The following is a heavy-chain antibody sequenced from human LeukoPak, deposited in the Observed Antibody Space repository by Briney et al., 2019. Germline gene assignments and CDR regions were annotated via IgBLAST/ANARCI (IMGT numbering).Heavy chain of an antibody. V-gene: IGHV3-43*01. CDR3: AKDGDTSIYYGMDV. Sequence: GGSLRLSCAASGFTFDDYTMHWVRQAPGKGLEWVSLISWDGGSTYYADSVKGRFTISRDNSKNSLYLQMNSLRTEDTALYYCAKDGDTSIYYGMDVWGQGTTVTVSS. CDR1: GFTFDDYT. CDR2: ISWDGGST. J-gene: IGHJ6*02. D-gene: IGHD5-18*01.